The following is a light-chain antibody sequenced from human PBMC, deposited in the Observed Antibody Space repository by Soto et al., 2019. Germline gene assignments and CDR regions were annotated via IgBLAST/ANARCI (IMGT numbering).Light chain of an antibody. V-gene: IGLV1-40*01. Sequence: QSVLTQPPSVSGAPGQRVTISCTGNSSNIGAGYDVHWYQQLPGTAPKLLIYGNSNRPSGVPDRFSGSKSCTSASLAITGLQAEDEADYYCQSYDSSLRDVVFGGGTKLTVL. J-gene: IGLJ2*01. CDR1: SSNIGAGYD. CDR2: GNS. CDR3: QSYDSSLRDVV.